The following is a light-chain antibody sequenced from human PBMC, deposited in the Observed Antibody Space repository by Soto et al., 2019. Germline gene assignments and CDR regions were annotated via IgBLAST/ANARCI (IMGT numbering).Light chain of an antibody. J-gene: IGLJ1*01. CDR3: CSYAGSYTYV. V-gene: IGLV2-11*01. Sequence: QSALTQPRSLSGSPGQSVTISCTGTSSDVGGYNYVSWYQQHPGKAPKLMIDDVSKRPSGVPDRFSGSKSGNTASLTISGLQAEDEADYYCCSYAGSYTYVFGTGTKLTVL. CDR2: DVS. CDR1: SSDVGGYNY.